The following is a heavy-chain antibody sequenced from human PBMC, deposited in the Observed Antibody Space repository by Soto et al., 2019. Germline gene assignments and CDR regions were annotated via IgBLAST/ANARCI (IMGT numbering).Heavy chain of an antibody. CDR1: GGTLTNYA. CDR3: ARGSSYYDSGGYYPFDS. D-gene: IGHD3-22*01. J-gene: IGHJ4*02. CDR2: IIPVFATT. Sequence: QVQLVQSWAEVKKPGSSVKVSCKASGGTLTNYAISWVRQAPGQGLEGMGGIIPVFATTNYAQKFQGRVTITAAKSTSTAYMELSSLRSDDTAVYYCARGSSYYDSGGYYPFDSWGQGTLVTVSS. V-gene: IGHV1-69*06.